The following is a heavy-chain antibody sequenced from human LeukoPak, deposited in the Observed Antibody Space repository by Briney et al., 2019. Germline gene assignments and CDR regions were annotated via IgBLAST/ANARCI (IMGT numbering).Heavy chain of an antibody. CDR1: VYTFSIYG. CDR2: ISAYNGNT. J-gene: IGHJ4*02. D-gene: IGHD4-23*01. Sequence: GASVKVSCKASVYTFSIYGFSWVRQAPGQGLEWMGWISAYNGNTNYAQKFQGRVTITTDTSTSTAHMELRSLRSDDTAVYYCARQGYSGHSQGAADYWGEGTLVTVSS. V-gene: IGHV1-18*01. CDR3: ARQGYSGHSQGAADY.